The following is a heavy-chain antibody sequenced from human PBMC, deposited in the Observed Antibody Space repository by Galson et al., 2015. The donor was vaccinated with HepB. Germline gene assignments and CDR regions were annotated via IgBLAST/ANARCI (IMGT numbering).Heavy chain of an antibody. CDR1: GFTFSSYG. CDR2: IWYDGSNK. V-gene: IGHV3-33*08. CDR3: ARESSWTIFDY. J-gene: IGHJ4*02. D-gene: IGHD6-13*01. Sequence: SLRLSCAASGFTFSSYGMHWVRQAPGKGLEWVAVIWYDGSNKYYADSVKGRFTISRDNSKNTLYLQMNSLRAEDTAVYYCARESSWTIFDYWGQGTLVTVSS.